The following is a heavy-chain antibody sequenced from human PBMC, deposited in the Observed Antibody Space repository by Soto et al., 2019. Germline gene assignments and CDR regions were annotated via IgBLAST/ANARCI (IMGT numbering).Heavy chain of an antibody. CDR2: INTGNGNT. Sequence: QVQIVQSGAEVKKPGASVKVSCKTSGYTFTLYTIHWVRQAPGQRLEWMGWINTGNGNTKYSQRFQARVTMSRYTSASTAYMELSSLTSEDTAVYYCAKLGGGYIFGPFLDYWGQGTLVTVSS. J-gene: IGHJ4*02. CDR3: AKLGGGYIFGPFLDY. CDR1: GYTFTLYT. V-gene: IGHV1-3*04. D-gene: IGHD3-16*01.